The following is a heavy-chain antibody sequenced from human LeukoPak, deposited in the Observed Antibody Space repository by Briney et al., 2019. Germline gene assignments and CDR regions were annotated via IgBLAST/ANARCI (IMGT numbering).Heavy chain of an antibody. J-gene: IGHJ4*02. CDR2: INHSGST. D-gene: IGHD3-10*01. CDR1: GGSFSGYY. CDR3: ARGLSVYYYGSGSYYY. Sequence: ASETLSLTRAVYGGSFSGYYWSWIRQPPGKGLEWIGEINHSGSTNYNPSLKSRVTISVDTSKNQFSLKLSSVTAADTAVYYCARGLSVYYYGSGSYYYWGQGTLVTVSS. V-gene: IGHV4-34*01.